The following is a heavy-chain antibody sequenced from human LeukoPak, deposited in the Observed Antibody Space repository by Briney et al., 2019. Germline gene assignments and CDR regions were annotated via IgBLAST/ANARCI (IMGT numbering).Heavy chain of an antibody. J-gene: IGHJ4*01. CDR1: GYSFPSYW. D-gene: IGHD1-26*01. Sequence: GESLKISCRGFGYSFPSYWIGWVRQMPGEGLEWMGFIYPGYSDTRYSPYFQGQVTISAEKSISTAYLQWSSLKASDTAMYYCARISGSSPTVGYWGQEPWSPSPQ. V-gene: IGHV5-51*01. CDR2: IYPGYSDT. CDR3: ARISGSSPTVGY.